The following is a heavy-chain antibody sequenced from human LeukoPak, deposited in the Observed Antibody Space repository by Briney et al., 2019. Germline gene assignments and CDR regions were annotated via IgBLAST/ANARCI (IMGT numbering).Heavy chain of an antibody. D-gene: IGHD6-19*01. CDR3: AKVAVAGSGGGYYFDY. Sequence: GGSLRLSCAASGFTFSSYAMSWARQAPGKGLEWVSAISDSGGSTYYADSVKGRFTISRDNSKNTLYLQMNSLRAEDTAVYYCAKVAVAGSGGGYYFDYWGQGTLVTVSS. CDR2: ISDSGGST. J-gene: IGHJ4*02. V-gene: IGHV3-23*01. CDR1: GFTFSSYA.